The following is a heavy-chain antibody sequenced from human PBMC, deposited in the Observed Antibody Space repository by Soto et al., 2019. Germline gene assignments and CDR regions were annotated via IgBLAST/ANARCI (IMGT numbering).Heavy chain of an antibody. V-gene: IGHV3-23*01. CDR1: GGTFISYA. CDR2: ITGSGGST. Sequence: PGGSLRLSCAASGGTFISYAMSWVRQAPGKGLEWVSAITGSGGSTYYADSVKGRFTISRDNSKNTLYLQMNSLRAEDTAVYYCAKGYCSSTSCSRGYFDSWGQGTLVTVSS. J-gene: IGHJ4*02. D-gene: IGHD2-2*01. CDR3: AKGYCSSTSCSRGYFDS.